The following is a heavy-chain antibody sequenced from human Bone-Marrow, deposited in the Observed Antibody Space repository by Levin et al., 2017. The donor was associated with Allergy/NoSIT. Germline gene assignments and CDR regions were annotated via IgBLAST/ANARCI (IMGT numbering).Heavy chain of an antibody. Sequence: PGGSLRLSCAASGFTFSNYAMHWVRQAPGKGLEYVSAISSNGGSTYYADSVKGRFTISRDNDKNTLYLQMGSLRGEDMAVYYCARAYCSAAGCYAGYMDVWGKGTTVTVSS. CDR1: GFTFSNYA. D-gene: IGHD2-2*01. CDR2: ISSNGGST. J-gene: IGHJ6*03. V-gene: IGHV3-64*02. CDR3: ARAYCSAAGCYAGYMDV.